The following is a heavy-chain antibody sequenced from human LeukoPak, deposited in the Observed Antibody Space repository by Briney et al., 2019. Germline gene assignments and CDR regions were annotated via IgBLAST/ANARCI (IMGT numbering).Heavy chain of an antibody. J-gene: IGHJ4*02. V-gene: IGHV3-30*01. Sequence: GGSLRLSCAASGFTFSSYAMHWVRQGPGKGLEWVAIISSDGNDRYYADSVRGRFTISRDNSKNTLYLQMNSLRAEDTAVYYCADYRKPQGLDYWGQGTLVTVSS. CDR3: ADYRKPQGLDY. CDR1: GFTFSSYA. D-gene: IGHD1-14*01. CDR2: ISSDGNDR.